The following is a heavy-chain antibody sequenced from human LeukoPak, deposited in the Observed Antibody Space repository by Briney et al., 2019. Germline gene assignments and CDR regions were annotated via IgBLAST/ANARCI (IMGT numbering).Heavy chain of an antibody. D-gene: IGHD2-2*01. CDR2: IRYEGSNK. J-gene: IGHJ5*02. Sequence: PGGSLRLSCAASGFTFSSYGMHWVRQAPGKGLEWVAFIRYEGSNKYYADSGKGRFTISRDNYKNTPYQQMNSLRAEDTAVYYCAKRESTSTSPYLFDPWGQGTLVTVSS. CDR3: AKRESTSTSPYLFDP. V-gene: IGHV3-30*02. CDR1: GFTFSSYG.